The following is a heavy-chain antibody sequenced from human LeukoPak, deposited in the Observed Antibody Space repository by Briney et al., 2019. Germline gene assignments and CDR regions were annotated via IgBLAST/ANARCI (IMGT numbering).Heavy chain of an antibody. CDR3: ARGGSGISNAFDI. Sequence: SETLSLTCSVSGGSISSYYWSWIRQPPGKGLEWIGYLYYSGSTNSNPSLKSRVAMSVDTSKNQFSLKLRSVTAADTAVYYCARGGSGISNAFDIWGQGTMVTVSS. V-gene: IGHV4-59*01. D-gene: IGHD3-10*01. CDR2: LYYSGST. J-gene: IGHJ3*02. CDR1: GGSISSYY.